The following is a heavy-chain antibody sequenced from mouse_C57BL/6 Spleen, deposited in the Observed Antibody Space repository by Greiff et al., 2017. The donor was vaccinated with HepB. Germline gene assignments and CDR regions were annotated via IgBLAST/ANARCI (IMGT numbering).Heavy chain of an antibody. D-gene: IGHD1-1*01. J-gene: IGHJ2*01. CDR1: GYTFTSYW. CDR2: IDPSDSYT. CDR3: ARHYGSSHLFDY. Sequence: VQLQQPGAELVMPGASVKLSCKASGYTFTSYWMHWVKQRPGQGLEWIGEIDPSDSYTNYNQKFKGKSTLTVDKSSSTAYMQLSSLTSEDSAVYYCARHYGSSHLFDYWGQGTTLTVSS. V-gene: IGHV1-69*01.